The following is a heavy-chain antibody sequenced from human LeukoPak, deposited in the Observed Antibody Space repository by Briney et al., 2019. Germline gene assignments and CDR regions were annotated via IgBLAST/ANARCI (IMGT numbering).Heavy chain of an antibody. Sequence: GGSLRLSWAASGFTFSTSWMHWVRQAPGKGLVWVSRINSDGNTRNYADSVKGRFTISRDNAKNTLYLQMNSLRAEDTAVYYCAKVQDYYDSSGHAWGQGTLVTVSS. J-gene: IGHJ4*02. V-gene: IGHV3-74*01. D-gene: IGHD3-22*01. CDR3: AKVQDYYDSSGHA. CDR2: INSDGNTR. CDR1: GFTFSTSW.